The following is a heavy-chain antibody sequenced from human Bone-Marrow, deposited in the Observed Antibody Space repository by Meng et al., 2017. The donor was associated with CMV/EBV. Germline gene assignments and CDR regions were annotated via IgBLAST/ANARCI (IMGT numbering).Heavy chain of an antibody. CDR1: GGSISSSNW. J-gene: IGHJ3*02. CDR3: ARDYRIVSGYYDGFNI. D-gene: IGHD3-22*01. Sequence: SETLSLTCAVSGGSISSSNWWSWVRQPPGKGLEWIGEIYHSGNINYNPSLKSRVTISVDKSKNQFSLKLNSVTAADTAVYYCARDYRIVSGYYDGFNIWGQGKMVTVSS. V-gene: IGHV4-4*02. CDR2: IYHSGNI.